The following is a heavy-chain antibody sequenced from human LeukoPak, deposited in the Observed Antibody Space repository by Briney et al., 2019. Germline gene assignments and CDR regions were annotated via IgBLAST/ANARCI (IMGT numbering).Heavy chain of an antibody. Sequence: ASVKVSCKASGYTFTGYYMHWVRQAPGQGLEWMGWINPNSGGTNYAQKFQGRVTMTRDTSITTVYMELTRLRSDDTAMYYCARDWGRNYDGSGTYRTKYYYMDVWGKGTTVTISS. CDR2: INPNSGGT. J-gene: IGHJ6*03. CDR1: GYTFTGYY. V-gene: IGHV1-2*02. D-gene: IGHD3-10*01. CDR3: ARDWGRNYDGSGTYRTKYYYMDV.